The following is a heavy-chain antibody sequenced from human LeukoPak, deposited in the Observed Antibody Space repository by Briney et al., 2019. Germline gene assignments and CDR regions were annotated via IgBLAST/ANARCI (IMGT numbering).Heavy chain of an antibody. Sequence: GGSLSLSCTASGFTFSIHGMHWVRQAPGKGLEWVAHIWHDGTNQYYGDAVKGRFSISRDNSKNTLYLQMNSLRAEDTAVYYCTKDLYSRDVYNTSFDSWGQGNLVTVSS. CDR2: IWHDGTNQ. V-gene: IGHV3-33*06. J-gene: IGHJ4*02. CDR1: GFTFSIHG. D-gene: IGHD5-24*01. CDR3: TKDLYSRDVYNTSFDS.